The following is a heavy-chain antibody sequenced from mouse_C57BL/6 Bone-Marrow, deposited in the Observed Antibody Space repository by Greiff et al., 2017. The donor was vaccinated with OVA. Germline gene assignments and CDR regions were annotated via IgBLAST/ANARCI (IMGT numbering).Heavy chain of an antibody. CDR2: ISSGSSTI. D-gene: IGHD2-12*01. Sequence: DVMLVESGGGLVKPGGSLKLSCAASGFTFSDYGMHWVRQAPEKGLEWVAYISSGSSTIYYADTVKGRFTISRDNAKNTLFLQMTSLRSEDTAMYYCARNYYSYFDYWGKGTTLTVSS. CDR1: GFTFSDYG. V-gene: IGHV5-17*01. CDR3: ARNYYSYFDY. J-gene: IGHJ2*01.